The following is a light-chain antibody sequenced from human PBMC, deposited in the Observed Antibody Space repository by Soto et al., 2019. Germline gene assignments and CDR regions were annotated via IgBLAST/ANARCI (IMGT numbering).Light chain of an antibody. CDR2: QDS. V-gene: IGLV3-1*01. Sequence: ELTQPPSVSVSPGQTARITCSGDKLGDKYACWYQQKPGQSPVLVIYQDSKRPSGIPERFSGSNSGNTATLTISGTQAMDEADYYCQAWDSSTYVFGTGTKLTVL. J-gene: IGLJ1*01. CDR1: KLGDKY. CDR3: QAWDSSTYV.